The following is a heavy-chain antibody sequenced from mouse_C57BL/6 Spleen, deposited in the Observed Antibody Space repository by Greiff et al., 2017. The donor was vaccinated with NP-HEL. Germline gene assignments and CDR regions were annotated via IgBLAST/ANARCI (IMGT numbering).Heavy chain of an antibody. CDR2: IDPNSGGT. D-gene: IGHD2-1*01. CDR3: AIQRAYGNFYWYFDV. Sequence: QVQLQQPGAELVKPGASVKLSCKASGYTFTSYWMHWVKQRPGRGLEWIGRIDPNSGGTKYNEKFKSKATLTVDKPSSPAYMQLSSLTSEDSAVYYCAIQRAYGNFYWYFDVWGTGTTVTVSS. V-gene: IGHV1-72*01. CDR1: GYTFTSYW. J-gene: IGHJ1*03.